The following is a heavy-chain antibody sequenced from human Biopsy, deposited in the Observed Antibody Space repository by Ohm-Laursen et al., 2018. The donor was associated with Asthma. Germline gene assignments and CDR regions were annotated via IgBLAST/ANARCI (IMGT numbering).Heavy chain of an antibody. D-gene: IGHD1-26*01. CDR3: VCVYSRGFNNYYGMDV. CDR2: ISNNGGRT. V-gene: IGHV3-64D*08. Sequence: SLRLSCAASGFTFSSYDMHWVRQAPGRGLEYVSGISNNGGRTNYGDSVKGRFTISRDNSKSTLYLQMSSLRGEDTAVYYCVCVYSRGFNNYYGMDVWGQGTTVTVSS. J-gene: IGHJ6*02. CDR1: GFTFSSYD.